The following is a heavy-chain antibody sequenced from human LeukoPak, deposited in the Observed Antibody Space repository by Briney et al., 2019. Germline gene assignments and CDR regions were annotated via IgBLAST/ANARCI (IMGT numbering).Heavy chain of an antibody. Sequence: PSETLSLTCTVSGGSISSYYWSWIRQPPGKGLEWIGYIYYSGSTNYNPSLKSRVTISVDTSKNQFTLKLNSVTAADTAVYYCARDYDSSGYYWSWGQGTLVTVSS. V-gene: IGHV4-59*01. CDR2: IYYSGST. J-gene: IGHJ4*02. CDR1: GGSISSYY. CDR3: ARDYDSSGYYWS. D-gene: IGHD3-22*01.